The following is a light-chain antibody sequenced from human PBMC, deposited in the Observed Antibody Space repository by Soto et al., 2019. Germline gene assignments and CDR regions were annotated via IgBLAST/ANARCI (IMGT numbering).Light chain of an antibody. V-gene: IGKV1-9*01. CDR3: MQATQFSRT. J-gene: IGKJ1*01. CDR1: QGISSY. Sequence: IQLTQSPSSLSASVGDRVTITCRASQGISSYLAWYQQKPGKAPKLLIYAASTLQSGVPSRFSGSGSGTDFTLKISRVEAEDVGVYYCMQATQFSRTFGQGTKVEIK. CDR2: AAS.